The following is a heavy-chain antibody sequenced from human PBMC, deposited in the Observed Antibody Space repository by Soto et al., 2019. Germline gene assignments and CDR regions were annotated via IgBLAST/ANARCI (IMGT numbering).Heavy chain of an antibody. J-gene: IGHJ6*02. CDR2: INPSGGST. Sequence: ASVKVSCKASGYTFTSYYMHWVRQAPGQGLEWMGIINPSGGSTGYAQKFQGRVTMTRDTSTSTVYMELSSLRSEDTAVYYCARDLKLRFLEWSAPLLGYYYGMDVWGQGTTVTVSS. CDR3: ARDLKLRFLEWSAPLLGYYYGMDV. CDR1: GYTFTSYY. V-gene: IGHV1-46*01. D-gene: IGHD3-3*01.